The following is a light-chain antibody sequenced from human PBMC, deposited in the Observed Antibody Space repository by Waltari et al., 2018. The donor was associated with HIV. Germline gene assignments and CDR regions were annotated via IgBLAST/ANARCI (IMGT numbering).Light chain of an antibody. J-gene: IGKJ1*01. Sequence: DIQMTQSPSTLSASVGDRVSITCRASQSISSSLAWYQQKPGKVPKLLIYKASTLESGVPSRFSGSGSETQFTLTISSLQPDDFATYYCQQYGRSRTFGQGTKVDIK. CDR2: KAS. V-gene: IGKV1-5*03. CDR3: QQYGRSRT. CDR1: QSISSS.